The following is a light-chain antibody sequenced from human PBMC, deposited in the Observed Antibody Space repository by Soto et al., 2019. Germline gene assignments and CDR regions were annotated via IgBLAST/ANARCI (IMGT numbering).Light chain of an antibody. CDR3: QQYNNWPWT. V-gene: IGKV3-15*01. Sequence: EIVMTQSPATLSVSPGGXATLCCRASQSISDTLAWYQQKPGQAPRLLIHGASTRAPGFPARFSGSGSGTDFTLTISSLQSEDFAVYYCQQYNNWPWTFGQGTKVDIK. CDR2: GAS. J-gene: IGKJ1*01. CDR1: QSISDT.